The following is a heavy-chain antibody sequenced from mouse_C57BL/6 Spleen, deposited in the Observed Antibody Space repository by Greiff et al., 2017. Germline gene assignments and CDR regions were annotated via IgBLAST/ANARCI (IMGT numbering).Heavy chain of an antibody. CDR2: IYPGSGST. J-gene: IGHJ2*01. CDR3: ARDAIHYGNYGSFDY. CDR1: GYTFTSYW. V-gene: IGHV1-55*01. Sequence: QVQLQQPGAELVKPGASVKMSCKASGYTFTSYWITWVKQRPGQGLEWIGDIYPGSGSTNYNEKFKSKATLTVDTSSSTAYMQLSSLTSEDSAVYYCARDAIHYGNYGSFDYWGQGTTLTVSS. D-gene: IGHD2-1*01.